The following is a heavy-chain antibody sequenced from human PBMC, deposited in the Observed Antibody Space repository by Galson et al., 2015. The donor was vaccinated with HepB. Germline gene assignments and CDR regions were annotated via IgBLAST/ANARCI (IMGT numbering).Heavy chain of an antibody. J-gene: IGHJ4*02. V-gene: IGHV3-30*03. Sequence: SLRLSCAASGFPFSAYGIHWVRQAPGKGLEWVAVIPFDGSYKNYADSVRGRFTISRDNSRNMAYLQMNSLRTDDTALYYCATGFPLAAAGFYFDYWGRGTTVTVSS. CDR3: ATGFPLAAAGFYFDY. D-gene: IGHD6-13*01. CDR2: IPFDGSYK. CDR1: GFPFSAYG.